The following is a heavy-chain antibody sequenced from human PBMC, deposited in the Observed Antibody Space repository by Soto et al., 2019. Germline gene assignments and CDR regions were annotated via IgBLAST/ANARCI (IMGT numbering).Heavy chain of an antibody. J-gene: IGHJ4*02. CDR2: IIQVFGTS. Sequence: QVQLVQSGAEVKKPGSSMKVSCKASGGTFSSYAFSWVRQAPGHGLEWLGGIIQVFGTSNYAQKFQGRVTITADESTSTAYMELSSLRSEDTAVYYCASLPMHSSGWYAFDSWGQGTLVTVSS. CDR3: ASLPMHSSGWYAFDS. V-gene: IGHV1-69*12. CDR1: GGTFSSYA. D-gene: IGHD6-19*01.